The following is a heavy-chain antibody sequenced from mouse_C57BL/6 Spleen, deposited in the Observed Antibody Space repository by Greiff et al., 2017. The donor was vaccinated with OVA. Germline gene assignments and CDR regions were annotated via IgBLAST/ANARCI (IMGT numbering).Heavy chain of an antibody. CDR3: VVHYYGDYYAMDY. Sequence: EVQLVESGGGLVQPKGSLKLSCAASGFSFNTYAMNWVRQAPGKGLEWVARIRSKSNNYATYYADPVKDRFTISRDDSESMLYLQMNNLKTEDTAMYYCVVHYYGDYYAMDYWGQGTSVTVSS. CDR2: IRSKSNNYAT. D-gene: IGHD1-2*01. J-gene: IGHJ4*01. V-gene: IGHV10-1*01. CDR1: GFSFNTYA.